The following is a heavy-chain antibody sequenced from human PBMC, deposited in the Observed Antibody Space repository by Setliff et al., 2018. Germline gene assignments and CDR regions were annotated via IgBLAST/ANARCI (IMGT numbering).Heavy chain of an antibody. D-gene: IGHD1-20*01. Sequence: GGSLRLSCAASGFTFSSYSMNWVRRAPGKGLEWVAIIKQDGSEKYYVDSVKGRFTISRDNTRNSLYLQMNSLRVEDTALYYCAKVRLPNSYMRSGVESWGQGTLVTVSS. J-gene: IGHJ5*01. CDR2: IKQDGSEK. CDR1: GFTFSSYS. CDR3: AKVRLPNSYMRSGVES. V-gene: IGHV3-7*03.